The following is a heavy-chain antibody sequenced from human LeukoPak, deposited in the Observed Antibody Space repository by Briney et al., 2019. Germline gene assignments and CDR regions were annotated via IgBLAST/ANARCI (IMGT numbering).Heavy chain of an antibody. V-gene: IGHV4-59*01. D-gene: IGHD4-17*01. CDR2: IYYSVST. CDR1: SGSISSYY. Sequence: SETLSLTCTVSSGSISSYYCSWIRQPPGEGLGWNGYIYYSVSTNYNPSLKSRVTISVDSSKNQFSLKRSSVTAADTAVYYCARGSAVTTDYWGQGTLVTVSS. CDR3: ARGSAVTTDY. J-gene: IGHJ4*02.